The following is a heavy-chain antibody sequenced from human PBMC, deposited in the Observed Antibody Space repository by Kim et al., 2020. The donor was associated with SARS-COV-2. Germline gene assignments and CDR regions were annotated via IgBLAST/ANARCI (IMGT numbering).Heavy chain of an antibody. CDR3: AKGEQLWPRGTFDY. J-gene: IGHJ4*02. V-gene: IGHV3-23*01. Sequence: DSVKGRFTISRDNSKNTLYLQMNSLRAEDTAVYYCAKGEQLWPRGTFDYWGQGTLVTVSS. D-gene: IGHD5-18*01.